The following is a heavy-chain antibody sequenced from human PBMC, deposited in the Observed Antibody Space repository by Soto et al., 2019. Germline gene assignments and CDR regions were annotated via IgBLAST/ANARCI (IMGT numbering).Heavy chain of an antibody. J-gene: IGHJ4*01. CDR2: VYYTGST. D-gene: IGHD6-13*01. CDR3: ARQTRGLAADYFDY. Sequence: SETLSLTCTVSGGSISNYYWSWIRQPPGKGLEYIGYVYYTGSTDYNPSLKNRVTMSVDTSRNQFSLKLSSVTAADTAVYYCARQTRGLAADYFDYWG. V-gene: IGHV4-59*08. CDR1: GGSISNYY.